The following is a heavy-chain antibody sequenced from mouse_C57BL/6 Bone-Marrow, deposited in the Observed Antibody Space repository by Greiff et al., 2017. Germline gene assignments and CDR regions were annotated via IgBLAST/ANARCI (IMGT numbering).Heavy chain of an antibody. CDR1: GFTFSDYG. V-gene: IGHV5-17*01. D-gene: IGHD1-1*01. J-gene: IGHJ3*01. CDR3: ARLYFAWFAY. Sequence: EVKLVESGGGLVKPGGSLKLSCAASGFTFSDYGMHWVRQAPEKGLEWVAYISSGSSTIYYADTVKGRFTISRDNAKNTLFLQMTSLRSEDTAMYYCARLYFAWFAYWGQGTLVTVSA. CDR2: ISSGSSTI.